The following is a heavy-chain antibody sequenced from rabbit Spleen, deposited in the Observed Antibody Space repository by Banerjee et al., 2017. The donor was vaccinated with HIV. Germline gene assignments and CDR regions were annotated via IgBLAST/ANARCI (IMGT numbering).Heavy chain of an antibody. CDR1: GFSFNSNYW. D-gene: IGHD6-1*01. J-gene: IGHJ2*01. CDR3: ARRNVGGYGYTDDAFDP. V-gene: IGHV1S45*01. CDR2: IDVGRSGFT. Sequence: QEQLEESGGDLVKPGASLTLTCTASGFSFNSNYWMCWVRQAPGKGLEWIACIDVGRSGFTYYANRAKGRFTISTTSPTTVTLQMTSLTAADTATYFCARRNVGGYGYTDDAFDPWGQGTLVTVS.